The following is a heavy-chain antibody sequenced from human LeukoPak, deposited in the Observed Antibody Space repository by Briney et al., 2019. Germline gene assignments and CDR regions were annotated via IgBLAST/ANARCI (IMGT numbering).Heavy chain of an antibody. D-gene: IGHD4-11*01. Sequence: GGSLRLSCAASGFVFSSNSMIWVRKVQGRGREWVSYISSSSSTIYYADSVKGRFTISRDNAKNSLYLQMNSLRAEDTAVYYCATSGYSNIDYWGQGTLVTVSS. CDR3: ATSGYSNIDY. J-gene: IGHJ4*02. CDR2: ISSSSSTI. CDR1: GFVFSSNS. V-gene: IGHV3-48*04.